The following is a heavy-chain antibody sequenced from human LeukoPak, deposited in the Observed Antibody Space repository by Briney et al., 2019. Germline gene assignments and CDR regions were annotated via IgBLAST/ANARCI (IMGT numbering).Heavy chain of an antibody. CDR1: GFTFSDHY. J-gene: IGHJ4*02. V-gene: IGHV3-72*01. CDR3: TRASLSGSYFFY. Sequence: PGGSLRLSCAASGFTFSDHYMDWVRQTPEKGLEWVGRSRNKANSYTTEYAASVKGRFIISRDDSKNSLFLQMNSLKTDDTAVYYCTRASLSGSYFFYWGQGALVFVSP. D-gene: IGHD1-26*01. CDR2: SRNKANSYTT.